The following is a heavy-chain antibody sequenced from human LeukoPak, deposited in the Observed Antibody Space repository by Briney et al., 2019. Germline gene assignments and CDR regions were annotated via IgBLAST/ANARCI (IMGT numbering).Heavy chain of an antibody. V-gene: IGHV1-46*01. CDR3: ARAGYDSTWYFFDY. D-gene: IGHD6-13*01. CDR1: GGTFSKYT. CDR2: INPSADSA. J-gene: IGHJ4*02. Sequence: ASVKVSCKASGGTFSKYTISWVRQSPGQGLEWLGIINPSADSASYAQKFQGRVTVTRDTSTSTVYMELSSLRSEDTAVYYCARAGYDSTWYFFDYWGQGALVTVSS.